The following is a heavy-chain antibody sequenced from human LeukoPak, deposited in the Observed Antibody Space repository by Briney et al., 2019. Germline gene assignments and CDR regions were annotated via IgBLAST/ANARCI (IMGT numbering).Heavy chain of an antibody. D-gene: IGHD1-26*01. J-gene: IGHJ4*02. V-gene: IGHV3-30*04. CDR2: ISYDGSNK. CDR3: AREVPGMVAERAFDY. Sequence: PGGSLRLSCAASGFTFSSYAMHWVRQAPGKGLEWVAVISYDGSNKYYADSVKGRFTISRDDSKNTLYLQMNSLRAEDTAVYYCAREVPGMVAERAFDYWGQGTLVTVSS. CDR1: GFTFSSYA.